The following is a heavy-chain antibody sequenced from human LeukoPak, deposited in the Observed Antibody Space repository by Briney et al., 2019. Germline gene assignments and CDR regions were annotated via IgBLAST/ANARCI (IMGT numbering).Heavy chain of an antibody. J-gene: IGHJ4*02. CDR2: IYYSGST. CDR1: GGSISSSSHY. Sequence: PSETLSLTCTVSGGSISSSSHYWGWIRQPPGKGLEWIGSIYYSGSTYYNPSLKSQVTISVDTSKNQFSLNMSSVTAADTAVYYCARLYYDSSGYYQICYFDYWGQGTLVTVSS. V-gene: IGHV4-39*01. CDR3: ARLYYDSSGYYQICYFDY. D-gene: IGHD3-22*01.